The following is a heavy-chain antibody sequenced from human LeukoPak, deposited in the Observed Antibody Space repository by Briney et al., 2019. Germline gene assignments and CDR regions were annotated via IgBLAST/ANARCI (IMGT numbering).Heavy chain of an antibody. V-gene: IGHV3-21*04. CDR3: AKDRPNFHENSGHYYRRDGDS. CDR1: GFTFSSYS. D-gene: IGHD3-22*01. CDR2: ISSSSSYI. Sequence: GGSLRLSCAASGFTFSSYSVNWVRQAPGKGLEWVSSISSSSSYIYYADSVKGRFTISRDNSKNVLYLRMNSLTAEDTAIYYCAKDRPNFHENSGHYYRRDGDSWGQGTLVTVSS. J-gene: IGHJ5*01.